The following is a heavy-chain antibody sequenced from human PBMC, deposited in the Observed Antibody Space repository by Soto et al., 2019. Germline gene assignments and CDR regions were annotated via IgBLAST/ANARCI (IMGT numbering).Heavy chain of an antibody. CDR3: ARDIKGYSSTGVLVYYYYYYMDV. CDR2: ISAYNGNT. J-gene: IGHJ6*03. CDR1: GYTFTSYG. V-gene: IGHV1-18*01. Sequence: ASVKVSCKASGYTFTSYGISWVRQAPGQGLEWMGWISAYNGNTNYAQKLQGRVTMTTDTSTSTAYMELRSLRSDDTAVYYCARDIKGYSSTGVLVYYYYYYMDVWGKGTAVTVSS. D-gene: IGHD6-13*01.